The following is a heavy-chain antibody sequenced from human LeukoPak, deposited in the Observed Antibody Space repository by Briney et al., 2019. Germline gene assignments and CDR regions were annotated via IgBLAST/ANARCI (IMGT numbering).Heavy chain of an antibody. CDR1: GFTFSSYG. Sequence: PGGSLRLSCAASGFTFSSYGMHWVRQAPGKGLEWVAVIWYDGSNKYYADSVKGRFTISRDNSKNTLYLQMNSLRAEDTAVYYCARDNGAVAGFDYWGQGTLVTVSS. D-gene: IGHD6-19*01. CDR3: ARDNGAVAGFDY. CDR2: IWYDGSNK. J-gene: IGHJ4*02. V-gene: IGHV3-33*01.